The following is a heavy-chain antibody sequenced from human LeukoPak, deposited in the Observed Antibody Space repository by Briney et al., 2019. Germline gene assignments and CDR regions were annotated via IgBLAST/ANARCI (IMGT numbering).Heavy chain of an antibody. CDR2: ISAYNGNT. Sequence: ASVKVSCKASGYTFTSYGISWVRQAPGQGLERMGWISAYNGNTNYAQKLQGRVTMTTDTSTSTAYMELRSLRSDDTAVYYCARGGEMATKHYYYYGMDVWGQGTTVTVSS. CDR1: GYTFTSYG. D-gene: IGHD5-24*01. V-gene: IGHV1-18*01. CDR3: ARGGEMATKHYYYYGMDV. J-gene: IGHJ6*02.